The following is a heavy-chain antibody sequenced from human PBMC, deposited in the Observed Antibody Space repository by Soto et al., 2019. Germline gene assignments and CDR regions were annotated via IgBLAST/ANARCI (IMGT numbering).Heavy chain of an antibody. CDR2: IYYSGST. CDR3: ARHTSSWPNWFDP. CDR1: GGSISSSSYY. J-gene: IGHJ5*02. Sequence: SETLSLTCTVSGGSISSSSYYWGWIRQPPGKGLEWIGSIYYSGSTYYNPSLKSRVTISVDTSKSQFSLKLSSVTAADTAVYFWARHTSSWPNWFDPWGQGTLVTVSS. V-gene: IGHV4-39*01. D-gene: IGHD6-13*01.